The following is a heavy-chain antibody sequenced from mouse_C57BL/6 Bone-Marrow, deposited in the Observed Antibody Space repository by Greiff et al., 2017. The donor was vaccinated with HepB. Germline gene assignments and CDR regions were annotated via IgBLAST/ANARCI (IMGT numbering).Heavy chain of an antibody. D-gene: IGHD2-5*01. J-gene: IGHJ2*01. CDR2: IYPRSGNT. Sequence: VQGVESGAELARPGASVKLSCKASGYTFTSYGISWVKQRTGQGLEWIGEIYPRSGNTYYNEKFKGKATLTADKSSSTAYMELRSLTSEDAAVYFCARGYGNSNYVDDYWGQGTTLTVSS. V-gene: IGHV1-81*01. CDR3: ARGYGNSNYVDDY. CDR1: GYTFTSYG.